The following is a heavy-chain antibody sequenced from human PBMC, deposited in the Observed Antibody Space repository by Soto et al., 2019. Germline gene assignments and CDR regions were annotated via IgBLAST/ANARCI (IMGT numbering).Heavy chain of an antibody. CDR1: SGSISSGGYY. Sequence: TSETLSLTCTVSSGSISSGGYYWSWIRQHPGKGLEWIGYIYYSGSTYYNPSLKSRVTISVDTSKNQFSLKLSSVTAADTAVYYCASYIAARRDYFDYWGQGTLVTVSS. J-gene: IGHJ4*02. CDR2: IYYSGST. CDR3: ASYIAARRDYFDY. V-gene: IGHV4-31*03. D-gene: IGHD6-6*01.